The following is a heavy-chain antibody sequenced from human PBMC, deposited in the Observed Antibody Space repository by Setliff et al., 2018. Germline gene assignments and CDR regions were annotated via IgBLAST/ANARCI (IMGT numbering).Heavy chain of an antibody. CDR2: IIPIFGTA. Sequence: SVKVSCKASGGTFSSYAISWVRQAPGQGLEWMGGIIPIFGTANYAQRFQGRVTITADESTSTAYMELSSLRSEDTAVYYCASSRDYNFWSGYYGDSTNWFDPWGQGTLVTVSS. CDR1: GGTFSSYA. J-gene: IGHJ5*02. D-gene: IGHD3-3*01. CDR3: ASSRDYNFWSGYYGDSTNWFDP. V-gene: IGHV1-69*13.